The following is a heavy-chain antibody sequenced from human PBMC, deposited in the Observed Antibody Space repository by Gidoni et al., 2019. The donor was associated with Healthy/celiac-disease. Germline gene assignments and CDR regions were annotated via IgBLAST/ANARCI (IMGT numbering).Heavy chain of an antibody. J-gene: IGHJ3*02. CDR3: AREGLGSGLNPQAFDI. Sequence: QVQLVQSGAEVKKPGSSVKVSCKASGGTFSSYTISWVRQAPGQGLEWMGRIIPILGIANDAQKFQGRVTITADKSTSTAYMELSSLRSEDTAVYYCAREGLGSGLNPQAFDIWGQGTMVTVSS. CDR2: IIPILGIA. CDR1: GGTFSSYT. D-gene: IGHD2-15*01. V-gene: IGHV1-69*08.